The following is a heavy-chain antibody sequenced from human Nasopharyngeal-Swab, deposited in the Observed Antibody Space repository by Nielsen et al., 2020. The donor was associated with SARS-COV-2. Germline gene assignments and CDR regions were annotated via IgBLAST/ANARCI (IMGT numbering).Heavy chain of an antibody. CDR2: ITRSGNT. D-gene: IGHD2-2*01. Sequence: SETLSLTCSLNGVSFSGYHWGWIRQSPGKGLEWIGDITRSGNTNYNPALKSRVTMSVATSKDELPLKLTSVTAADTAIYFCARVNNGGGIVPASYSFFMDVWGKGTSVAVPS. CDR3: ARVNNGGGIVPASYSFFMDV. V-gene: IGHV4-34*01. J-gene: IGHJ6*03. CDR1: GVSFSGYH.